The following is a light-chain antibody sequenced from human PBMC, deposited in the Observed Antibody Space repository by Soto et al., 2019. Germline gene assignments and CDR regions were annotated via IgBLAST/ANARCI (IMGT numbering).Light chain of an antibody. CDR1: SSDIDTYNY. CDR3: CSYAGRNSV. V-gene: IGLV2-8*01. Sequence: QSALTQPPSASGSPGQSVTISCTGTSSDIDTYNYVSWYQQHPGKAPKLMLYEVSKRPSGVPDRFSGSRSGNTASLTVSGLQAEDEADYYCCSYAGRNSVFGGGTQLTVL. CDR2: EVS. J-gene: IGLJ2*01.